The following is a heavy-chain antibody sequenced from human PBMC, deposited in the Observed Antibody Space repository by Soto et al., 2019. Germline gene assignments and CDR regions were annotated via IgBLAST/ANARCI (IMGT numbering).Heavy chain of an antibody. D-gene: IGHD3-9*01. CDR1: GYTLTELS. V-gene: IGHV1-2*04. CDR2: INPNSGGT. J-gene: IGHJ4*02. CDR3: ARDPYDILTGYYYYFNY. Sequence: ASVKVSCKVSGYTLTELSMHWVRQAPGKGLEWMGGINPNSGGTNYAQKFQGWVTMTRDTSISTAYMELSRLRSDDTAVYYCARDPYDILTGYYYYFNYWGQGTLVTVSS.